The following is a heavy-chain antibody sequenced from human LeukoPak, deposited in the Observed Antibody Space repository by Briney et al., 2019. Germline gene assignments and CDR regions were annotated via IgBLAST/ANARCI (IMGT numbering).Heavy chain of an antibody. D-gene: IGHD5-12*01. V-gene: IGHV1-2*02. CDR1: GYTFTGYY. J-gene: IGHJ4*02. Sequence: ASVKVSCKASGYTFTGYYTHWVRQAPGQGLEWMGWINPNSGGTNYAQKFQGRVTMTRDTSISTAYMELSRLRSDDTAVYYCAVISGYDSYYFDYWGQGTLVTVSS. CDR2: INPNSGGT. CDR3: AVISGYDSYYFDY.